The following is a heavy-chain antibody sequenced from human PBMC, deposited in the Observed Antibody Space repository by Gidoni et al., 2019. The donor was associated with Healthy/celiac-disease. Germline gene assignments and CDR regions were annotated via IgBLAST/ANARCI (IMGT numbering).Heavy chain of an antibody. Sequence: VQLVESWVGVVPPVRSLRLSCAASGLTFSSSGMHWVRPAPGKGREWVTGISYDGSNKDYADSVKGRFTISRDNSKNTLYLQMNSLRAEDTAVYYCAKGLGGSRTYYYGMDVWGQGTTVTVSS. V-gene: IGHV3-30*18. D-gene: IGHD3-16*01. J-gene: IGHJ6*02. CDR2: ISYDGSNK. CDR3: AKGLGGSRTYYYGMDV. CDR1: GLTFSSSG.